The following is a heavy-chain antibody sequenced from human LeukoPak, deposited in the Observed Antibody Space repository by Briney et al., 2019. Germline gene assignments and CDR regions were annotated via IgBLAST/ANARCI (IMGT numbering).Heavy chain of an antibody. CDR2: ISPNSGGT. Sequence: ASVKVSCKASGYTLTDYYMHWVRQAPGQGLEWMGWISPNSGGTNYAQNFQGRVTMTRDTSVSTAYMELSSLRSDDTAVYYCARSNIATRRGENWFDPWGQGTLVTVYS. D-gene: IGHD6-6*01. CDR3: ARSNIATRRGENWFDP. J-gene: IGHJ5*02. CDR1: GYTLTDYY. V-gene: IGHV1-2*02.